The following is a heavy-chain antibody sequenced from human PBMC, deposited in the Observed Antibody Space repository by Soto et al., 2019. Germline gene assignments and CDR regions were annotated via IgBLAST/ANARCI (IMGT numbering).Heavy chain of an antibody. CDR3: ARRYGWNFDY. J-gene: IGHJ4*02. CDR2: IYYSGST. CDR1: GGYISSYY. Sequence: SETLSLTCTVSGGYISSYYCSWIRQPPGKGLEWIGYIYYSGSTNYNPSLKSRVTISVDTSKNQFSLKLSSVTAADTAVYYCARRYGWNFDYWGQGALVTVSS. V-gene: IGHV4-59*08. D-gene: IGHD6-19*01.